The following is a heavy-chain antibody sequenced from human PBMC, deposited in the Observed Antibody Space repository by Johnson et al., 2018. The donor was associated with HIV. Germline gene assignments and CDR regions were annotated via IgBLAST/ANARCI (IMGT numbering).Heavy chain of an antibody. D-gene: IGHD1-14*01. CDR1: GFTFSSSA. Sequence: QLVASGGGVVRPGGFLRLSCPASGFTFSSSALHWVRQAPGTGLEWVAVIPYDGSNKYYADSVKGRFTISRDNSKNTLYLQMNSLRAEDTAVYYCPVDTEAFDIWGQGTMVTVSS. J-gene: IGHJ3*02. CDR3: PVDTEAFDI. CDR2: IPYDGSNK. V-gene: IGHV3-30*04.